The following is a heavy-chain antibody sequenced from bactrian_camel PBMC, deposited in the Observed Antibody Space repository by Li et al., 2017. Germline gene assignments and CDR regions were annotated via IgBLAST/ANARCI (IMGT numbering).Heavy chain of an antibody. CDR2: IYSDGSDT. J-gene: IGHJ6*01. CDR1: GFTLSSYY. D-gene: IGHD6*01. V-gene: IGHV3-2*01. Sequence: HVQLVESGGGLVQPGGSLRLSCAASGFTLSSYYVSWVRQAPGKGLEWVSSIYSDGSDTDYADSVKGRFTISKDRDKNTLYLQMNSLKPEDTGMYYCAADQIEPRQVDGTDQLTCDFRYSGQGTQVTVS. CDR3: AADQIEPRQVDGTDQLTCDFRY.